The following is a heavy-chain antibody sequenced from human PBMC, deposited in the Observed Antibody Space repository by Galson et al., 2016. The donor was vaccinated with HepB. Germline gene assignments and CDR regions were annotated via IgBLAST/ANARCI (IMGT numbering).Heavy chain of an antibody. CDR1: GFSISSGFY. CDR3: ARGRGASLRAFDY. Sequence: ETLSLTCSVSGFSISSGFYWGWIRQPPGKGLEWIGNIYHSGSTYYTPSLKSRVTISVDTSKNQFSLKLSSVTAADTAVYYCARGRGASLRAFDYWGQGTLVTVSS. CDR2: IYHSGST. D-gene: IGHD3-16*02. J-gene: IGHJ4*02. V-gene: IGHV4-38-2*02.